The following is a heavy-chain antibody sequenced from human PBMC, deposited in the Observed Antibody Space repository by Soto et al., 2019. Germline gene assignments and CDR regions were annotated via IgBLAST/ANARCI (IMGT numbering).Heavy chain of an antibody. V-gene: IGHV4-30-4*01. Sequence: QVQLQESGPGLVKPSQTLSLTCTVSGGSISSGDYYWSWIRQPPGKGLEWIGYIYYSGSTYYNPSLKSRVTISVDTSKNQFSLKLSSVTAADTAVYYCARVLRWLQDRVQYYFDYWGQGTLVTVSS. CDR3: ARVLRWLQDRVQYYFDY. D-gene: IGHD5-12*01. CDR1: GGSISSGDYY. CDR2: IYYSGST. J-gene: IGHJ4*02.